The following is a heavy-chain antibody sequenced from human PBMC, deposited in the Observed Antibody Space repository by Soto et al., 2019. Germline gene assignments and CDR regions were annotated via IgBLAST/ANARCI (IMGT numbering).Heavy chain of an antibody. D-gene: IGHD3-22*01. CDR1: GLTCSSYS. CDR2: INSRSNTT. Sequence: PGGSLRLSCAASGLTCSSYSMNWVRQAPGKGLEWISYINSRSNTTNYANSVKGRFTISRDNAKNSLYLQMNSLRAEDTAVYYCARGPRMRDSSGYPRFLVYWGQGTLVTVSS. J-gene: IGHJ4*02. CDR3: ARGPRMRDSSGYPRFLVY. V-gene: IGHV3-48*04.